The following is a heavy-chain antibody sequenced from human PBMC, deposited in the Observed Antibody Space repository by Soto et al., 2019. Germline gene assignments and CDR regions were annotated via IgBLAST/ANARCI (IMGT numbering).Heavy chain of an antibody. CDR2: IIPILGIA. CDR1: GGTFSSYT. J-gene: IGHJ6*02. D-gene: IGHD6-13*01. Sequence: QVQLVQSGAEVKKPGSSVKVSCKASGGTFSSYTISWVRQAPGQGLEWMGRIIPILGIANYAQKFQGRVTIXXDXSXXTAYMELSSLRSEDTAVYYCARSKIAAAAPYGMAVWGQGTTVTVSS. CDR3: ARSKIAAAAPYGMAV. V-gene: IGHV1-69*02.